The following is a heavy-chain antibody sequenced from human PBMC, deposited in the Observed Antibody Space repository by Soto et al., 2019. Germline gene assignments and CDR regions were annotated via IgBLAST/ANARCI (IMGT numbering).Heavy chain of an antibody. CDR1: GGSISSYY. CDR3: ARIGGLRVRGVVNWFAP. J-gene: IGHJ5*02. Sequence: SETLSLTCTVSGGSISSYYWNWIRQPPGKGLEWIGYIHYSGSTNYNPSLKSRVTISVDTSKNQFSLRLSSVTAADTAVYYCARIGGLRVRGVVNWFAPRGQGNLFTVPS. V-gene: IGHV4-59*08. D-gene: IGHD3-10*01. CDR2: IHYSGST.